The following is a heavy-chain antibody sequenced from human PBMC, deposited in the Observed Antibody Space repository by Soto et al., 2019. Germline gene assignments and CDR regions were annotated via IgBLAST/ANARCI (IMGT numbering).Heavy chain of an antibody. V-gene: IGHV1-18*01. CDR3: ALSRVTGKGGMDV. J-gene: IGHJ6*02. CDR1: GYTFTSYG. Sequence: QVQLVQSGAEVKKPGASVKVSCKASGYTFTSYGFSWVRQAPGQELEWMGWINGYTRNTHYAQKIQGRVTITTDTSTSTAYGELWPLISADTAVYYFALSRVTGKGGMDVLGPGTTVTVSS. CDR2: INGYTRNT.